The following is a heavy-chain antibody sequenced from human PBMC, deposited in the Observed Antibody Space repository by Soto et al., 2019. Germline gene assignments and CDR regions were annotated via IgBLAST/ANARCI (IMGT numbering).Heavy chain of an antibody. Sequence: SETLYLTCTVSNGSVSSGTYSWSWVRQQPGKGLEWIGYIYYSGTTYYTPSLKSRLTMSMDRANDHFSLNLTSVTAADTAVYFCARGHYYYGMDVWGQGITVTVSS. V-gene: IGHV4-30-2*01. CDR2: IYYSGTT. CDR3: ARGHYYYGMDV. J-gene: IGHJ6*02. CDR1: NGSVSSGTYS.